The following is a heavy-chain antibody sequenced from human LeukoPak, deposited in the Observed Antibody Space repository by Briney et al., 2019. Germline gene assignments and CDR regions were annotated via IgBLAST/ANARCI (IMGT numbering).Heavy chain of an antibody. Sequence: GGSLRLSCTASTFTLNNYWMSWVRQAPGKGLEWVANIKQDGSEKYYVDSVKGRFTISRDNAKNSLYLQMNSLRAEDTAVYYCARSQDSSGYSPFDCWGQGTLVTVSS. J-gene: IGHJ4*02. CDR3: ARSQDSSGYSPFDC. CDR1: TFTLNNYW. V-gene: IGHV3-7*05. CDR2: IKQDGSEK. D-gene: IGHD3-22*01.